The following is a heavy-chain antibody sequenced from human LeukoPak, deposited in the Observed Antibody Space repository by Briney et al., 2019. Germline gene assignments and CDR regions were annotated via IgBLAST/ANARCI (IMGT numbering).Heavy chain of an antibody. V-gene: IGHV3-66*01. D-gene: IGHD6-13*01. J-gene: IGHJ4*02. CDR1: GFTASNNY. CDR2: IYSGGTT. Sequence: AGSLILSCEYPGFTASNNYMSGVRQAPGKGLEWVSVIYSGGTTYYADSVKGRFTISRDNAKNSLYLQMNSLRAEDTAVYFCTREAAAGIDYWGQGTLVTVSS. CDR3: TREAAAGIDY.